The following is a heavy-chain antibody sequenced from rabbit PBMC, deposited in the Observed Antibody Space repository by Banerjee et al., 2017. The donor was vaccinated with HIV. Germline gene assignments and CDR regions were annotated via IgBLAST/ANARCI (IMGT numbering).Heavy chain of an antibody. CDR2: IYTGSSGST. J-gene: IGHJ4*01. CDR3: ARDISGGAGYGVDYFNL. V-gene: IGHV1S40*01. D-gene: IGHD6-1*01. CDR1: GFSFSSSYW. Sequence: QSLEESGGDLVKPGASLTLTCTASGFSFSSSYWICWVRQAPGKGLEWIACIYTGSSGSTYYASWAKGRFTISKTSSTTVTLQMTSLTAADTATYFCARDISGGAGYGVDYFNLWGPGTLV.